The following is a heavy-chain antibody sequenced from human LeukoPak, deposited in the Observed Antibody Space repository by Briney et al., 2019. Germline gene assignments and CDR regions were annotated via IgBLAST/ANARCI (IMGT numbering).Heavy chain of an antibody. J-gene: IGHJ4*02. D-gene: IGHD3-22*01. Sequence: PGGSLRLSCAASGFTFSSYSMNWVRQAPGKGLEWVSSISSSSSYIYYADSVKGRFTISRDNAKNSLYLQMNSLRAEDTAVSYCATDSSGSYPRGPYYWGQGTLVTVSS. V-gene: IGHV3-21*01. CDR2: ISSSSSYI. CDR3: ATDSSGSYPRGPYY. CDR1: GFTFSSYS.